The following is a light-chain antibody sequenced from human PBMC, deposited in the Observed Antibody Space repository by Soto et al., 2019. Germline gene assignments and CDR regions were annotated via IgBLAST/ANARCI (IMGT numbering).Light chain of an antibody. Sequence: DIQLTQSPSSLSASLGDRVTITCRASQTIGAYLNWYQQKPDQAPRLLIHGGATLQRGVPSRFSGSGSRTEFTLTITDLQPEDFASYYCQHNFNFPLTFGGGTRVEIK. CDR1: QTIGAY. V-gene: IGKV1-39*01. CDR3: QHNFNFPLT. CDR2: GGA. J-gene: IGKJ4*01.